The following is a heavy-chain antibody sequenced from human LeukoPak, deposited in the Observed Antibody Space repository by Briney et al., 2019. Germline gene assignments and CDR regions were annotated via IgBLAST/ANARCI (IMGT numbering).Heavy chain of an antibody. CDR1: GYTFTSYD. Sequence: ASVKVSCKASGYTFTSYDINWVRQATGQGLEWMGWMNPNSGNTGYAQKFQGRVTMTRNTSISTAYMELSSLRSEDTAVYYCARGYYVYVWGSYRLSPKGYWFDPWGQGTLVTVSS. J-gene: IGHJ5*02. CDR2: MNPNSGNT. V-gene: IGHV1-8*01. CDR3: ARGYYVYVWGSYRLSPKGYWFDP. D-gene: IGHD3-16*02.